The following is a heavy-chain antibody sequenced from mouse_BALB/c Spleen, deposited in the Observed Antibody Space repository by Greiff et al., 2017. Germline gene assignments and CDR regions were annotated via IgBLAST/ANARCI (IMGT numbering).Heavy chain of an antibody. CDR1: GYTFTSYW. Sequence: DVKLQESGTVLARPGASVKMSCKASGYTFTSYWMHWVKQRPGQGLEWIGAIYPGNSDTSYNQKFKGKAKLTAVTSTSTAYMELSSLTNEDSAVYYCTRNYGSSYDAMDYWGQGTSVTVSS. V-gene: IGHV1-5*01. CDR3: TRNYGSSYDAMDY. CDR2: IYPGNSDT. D-gene: IGHD1-1*01. J-gene: IGHJ4*01.